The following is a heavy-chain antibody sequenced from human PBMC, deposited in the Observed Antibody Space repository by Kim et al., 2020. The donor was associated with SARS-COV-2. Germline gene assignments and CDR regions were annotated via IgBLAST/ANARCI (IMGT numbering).Heavy chain of an antibody. CDR1: GFTFSSYA. V-gene: IGHV3-30*04. D-gene: IGHD3-22*01. J-gene: IGHJ4*02. Sequence: GGSLRLSCAASGFTFSSYAMYWVRQAPGKGLEWVAGITFDGSQQYYADSVKGRFTISRDRSKNTVNVQMDSLRAEDTAVSYCARRHYYDGRTYYPFDFWGQGTLVTVSS. CDR2: ITFDGSQQ. CDR3: ARRHYYDGRTYYPFDF.